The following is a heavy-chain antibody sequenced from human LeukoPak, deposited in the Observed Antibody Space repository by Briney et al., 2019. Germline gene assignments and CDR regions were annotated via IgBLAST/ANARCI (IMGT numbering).Heavy chain of an antibody. V-gene: IGHV3-30*18. CDR1: GFTFSSYG. Sequence: PGGSLRFSCAASGFTFSSYGMHWVRQAPGKGLEWVAVISYDGSNKYYADSVKGRFTISRDNSKNTLYLQMNSLRAEDTAVYYCAKSRGVATIRYYFDYWGQGTLVTVSS. CDR3: AKSRGVATIRYYFDY. J-gene: IGHJ4*02. CDR2: ISYDGSNK. D-gene: IGHD5-12*01.